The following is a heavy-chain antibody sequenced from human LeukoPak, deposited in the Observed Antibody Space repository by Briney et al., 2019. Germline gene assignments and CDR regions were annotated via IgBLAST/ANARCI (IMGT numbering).Heavy chain of an antibody. CDR2: IYYSGST. CDR3: AGVVGGSYSMDV. Sequence: PSETLSLTCTVSGGSFSSGSYYWSWIRQPPGRGLEWIGYIYYSGSTKYNPSLKSRVTISIDTSKNQFSLKLSSVTAADTAIYYCAGVVGGSYSMDVWGQGTTVTASS. J-gene: IGHJ6*02. CDR1: GGSFSSGSYY. V-gene: IGHV4-61*01. D-gene: IGHD1-26*01.